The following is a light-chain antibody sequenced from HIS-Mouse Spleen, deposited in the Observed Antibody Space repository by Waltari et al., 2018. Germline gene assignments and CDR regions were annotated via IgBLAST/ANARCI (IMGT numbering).Light chain of an antibody. CDR1: SSYVGGYNY. J-gene: IGLJ2*01. Sequence: QSALTQPASVSGSPGQSITISCPGTSSYVGGYNYVSWYQQHPGKAPKLMIYEVSNRPSGVSNRFSGSKSGNTASLTISGLQAEDEADYYCSSYTSSSPYVVFGGGTKLTVL. CDR2: EVS. V-gene: IGLV2-14*01. CDR3: SSYTSSSPYVV.